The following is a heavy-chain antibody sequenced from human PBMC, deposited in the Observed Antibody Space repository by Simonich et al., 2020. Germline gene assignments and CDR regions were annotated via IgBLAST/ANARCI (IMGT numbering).Heavy chain of an antibody. D-gene: IGHD1-26*01. Sequence: QVQLQESGPGLGKPSETLSLTCTVSGGAISSYYWSWIRQPPGKGLEWIGYICYSGSTNYNPSLKSRVTRSVDTSKNQFSLKLRSVTAADTAVYYCARSLGYYYYYYGMDVWGQGTTVTVSS. J-gene: IGHJ6*02. CDR3: ARSLGYYYYYYGMDV. CDR2: ICYSGST. V-gene: IGHV4-59*08. CDR1: GGAISSYY.